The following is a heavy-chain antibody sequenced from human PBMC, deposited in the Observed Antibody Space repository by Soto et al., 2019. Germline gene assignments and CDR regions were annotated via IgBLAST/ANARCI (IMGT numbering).Heavy chain of an antibody. CDR2: INHSGST. CDR1: GGCLSGYY. J-gene: IGHJ5*02. CDR3: ARALIDYGDYQRWFDP. D-gene: IGHD4-17*01. Sequence: EALSVTWAVDGGCLSGYYWGWIRPPPGKGLEWIGEINHSGSTNYNPSLKSRVTISVDTSKNQFSLKLSSVTAADTAVYYCARALIDYGDYQRWFDPWGQGTLVTVSS. V-gene: IGHV4-34*01.